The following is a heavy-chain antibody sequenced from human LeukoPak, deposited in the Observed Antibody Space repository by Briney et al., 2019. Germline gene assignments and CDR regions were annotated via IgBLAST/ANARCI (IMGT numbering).Heavy chain of an antibody. CDR1: GFTLSSYA. CDR2: VSGSGGST. CDR3: AKVYYDFWSGYYYGEGAFDI. J-gene: IGHJ3*02. V-gene: IGHV3-23*01. Sequence: GGSLRLSCAASGFTLSSYAMSWVRQAPGKGLEWVSAVSGSGGSTSYADSVKGRFTISRDNSKNTLYLQMNSLRAEDTAVYYCAKVYYDFWSGYYYGEGAFDIWGQGTMVTVSS. D-gene: IGHD3-3*01.